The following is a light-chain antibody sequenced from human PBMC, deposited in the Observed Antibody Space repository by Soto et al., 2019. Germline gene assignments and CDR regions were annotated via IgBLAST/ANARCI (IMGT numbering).Light chain of an antibody. J-gene: IGKJ4*01. V-gene: IGKV1-39*01. CDR1: QNINRY. CDR2: GAS. CDR3: QQIYSAPLT. Sequence: DIQMTQSPSSLSASVGDRVTITCRASQNINRYVSWFQQKPGKAPNLLIFGASNLQTGVPSRFSGSGSGTEFTLTITNLQPEDFATYFCQQIYSAPLTFGGGTKVEIK.